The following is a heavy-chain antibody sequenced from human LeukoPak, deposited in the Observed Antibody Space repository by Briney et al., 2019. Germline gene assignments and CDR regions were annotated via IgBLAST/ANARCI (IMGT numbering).Heavy chain of an antibody. V-gene: IGHV3-23*01. Sequence: PGGSLRLSCAASGFTFSSHAMSWVRQAPGKGLEWVSAISGSGGSTYYADSVKGRFTISGDNSKNTLYLQMNSLRAEDTAVYYCARAIAARARGAFDYWGQGTLVTVSS. CDR1: GFTFSSHA. CDR2: ISGSGGST. J-gene: IGHJ4*02. CDR3: ARAIAARARGAFDY. D-gene: IGHD6-6*01.